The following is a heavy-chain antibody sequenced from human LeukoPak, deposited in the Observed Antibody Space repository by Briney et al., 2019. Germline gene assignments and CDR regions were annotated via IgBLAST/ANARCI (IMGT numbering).Heavy chain of an antibody. D-gene: IGHD4-17*01. V-gene: IGHV4-61*01. CDR3: ARTPGEGATYFDY. J-gene: IGHJ4*02. CDR2: IYYSGST. Sequence: SETLSPTCTVSGGSVSSGSYYWSWIRQPPGKGLEWIGYIYYSGSTNYNPSLKSRVTISVDTSKNQFSLKLSSVTAADTAVYYCARTPGEGATYFDYLGQGTLVTVSS. CDR1: GGSVSSGSYY.